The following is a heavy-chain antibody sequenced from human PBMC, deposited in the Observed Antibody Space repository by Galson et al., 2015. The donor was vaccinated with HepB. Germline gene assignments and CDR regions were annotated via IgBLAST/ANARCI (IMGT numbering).Heavy chain of an antibody. CDR2: IYYSGST. D-gene: IGHD6-19*01. CDR1: GGSISSYY. J-gene: IGHJ5*02. CDR3: ARATAVAGTARLRWFDP. V-gene: IGHV4-59*01. Sequence: AALSLSCTVSGGSISSYYWCWLRQPPEKGLEWIGYIYYSGSTNYNPSLKSRVTISVDTSKNQFSLKLSSVTAADTAVYYCARATAVAGTARLRWFDPWGQGTLVTVSS.